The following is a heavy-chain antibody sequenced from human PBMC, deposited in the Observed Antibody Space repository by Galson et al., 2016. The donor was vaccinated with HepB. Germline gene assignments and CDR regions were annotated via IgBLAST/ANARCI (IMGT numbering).Heavy chain of an antibody. D-gene: IGHD2-15*01. J-gene: IGHJ6*02. Sequence: SVKVSCKASGYTFSSSGISWVRQAPGQGLEWMGWITTYNGNTNYAQKFQGRVTMTTDTSTSTAYMELRSLRSDDTAVYYCARDGDRHCSRVTCPLGHGAHYYFGLDVWGQGTTVTVSS. CDR3: ARDGDRHCSRVTCPLGHGAHYYFGLDV. V-gene: IGHV1-18*04. CDR2: ITTYNGNT. CDR1: GYTFSSSG.